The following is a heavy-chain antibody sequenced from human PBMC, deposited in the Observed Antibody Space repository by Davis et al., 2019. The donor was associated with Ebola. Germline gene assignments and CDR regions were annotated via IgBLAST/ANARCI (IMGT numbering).Heavy chain of an antibody. J-gene: IGHJ4*02. Sequence: GESLKISCAASGFTFSSYAMSWVRQAPGKGLEWVSAISGSGGSTYYADSVKGRFTISRDNSKNTLYLQMNSLRAEDTAVYYCAKDHEEGRSIQRDYFDYWGQGTLVTVSS. CDR2: ISGSGGST. D-gene: IGHD5-18*01. V-gene: IGHV3-23*01. CDR3: AKDHEEGRSIQRDYFDY. CDR1: GFTFSSYA.